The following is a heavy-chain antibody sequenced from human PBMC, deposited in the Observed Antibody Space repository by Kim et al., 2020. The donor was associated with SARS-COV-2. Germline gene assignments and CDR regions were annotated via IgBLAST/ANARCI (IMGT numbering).Heavy chain of an antibody. CDR2: INPNSGGT. Sequence: ASVKVSCKASGYTFTGYYMHWVRQAPGQGLEWMGWINPNSGGTNYAQKFQGWVTMTRDTSISTAYMELSRLRSDDTAVYYCARGVVRGVIGITNYGMDVWGQGTTVTVSS. J-gene: IGHJ6*02. CDR3: ARGVVRGVIGITNYGMDV. D-gene: IGHD3-10*01. V-gene: IGHV1-2*04. CDR1: GYTFTGYY.